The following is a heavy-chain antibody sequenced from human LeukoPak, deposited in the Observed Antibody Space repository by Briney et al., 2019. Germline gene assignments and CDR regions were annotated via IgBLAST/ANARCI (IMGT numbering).Heavy chain of an antibody. Sequence: PGRSLRLSCAASGFTFDDYAMHWVRQAPGKGLEWVSGISWNSGSIGYADSVEGRFTISRDNAKNSLYLQMNSLRAEDTALYYCAKDIGPAAISYYGMDVWGQGTTVTVSS. CDR1: GFTFDDYA. J-gene: IGHJ6*02. CDR2: ISWNSGSI. V-gene: IGHV3-9*01. D-gene: IGHD2-2*01. CDR3: AKDIGPAAISYYGMDV.